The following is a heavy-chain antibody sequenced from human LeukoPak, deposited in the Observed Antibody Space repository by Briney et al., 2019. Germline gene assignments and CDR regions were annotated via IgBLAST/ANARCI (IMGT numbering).Heavy chain of an antibody. CDR2: INHSGST. V-gene: IGHV4-34*01. CDR1: GGSFSGYY. Sequence: SETLSLACAVYGGSFSGYYWSWIRQPPGKGLEWIGEINHSGSTNYNPSLKSRVTISVDTSKNQFSLKLSSVTAADTAVYYCARGSGPRLFDYWGQGTLVTVSS. CDR3: ARGSGPRLFDY. D-gene: IGHD2-8*02. J-gene: IGHJ4*02.